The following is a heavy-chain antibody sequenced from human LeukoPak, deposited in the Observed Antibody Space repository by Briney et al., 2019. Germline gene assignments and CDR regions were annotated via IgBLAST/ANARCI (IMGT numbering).Heavy chain of an antibody. J-gene: IGHJ4*02. Sequence: GGSLRLSCAASGFTFSSYWMHWVRQAPGKGLVWVSRINSDGSTTTYADSVKGRFTISRDNVENSLYLQMNSLRVEDTAVYYCTRDLEYWGQGVLVTVSS. CDR2: INSDGSTT. CDR1: GFTFSSYW. CDR3: TRDLEY. V-gene: IGHV3-74*01.